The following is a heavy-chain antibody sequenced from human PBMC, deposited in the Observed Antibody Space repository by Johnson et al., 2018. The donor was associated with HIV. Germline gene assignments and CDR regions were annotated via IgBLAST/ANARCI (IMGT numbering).Heavy chain of an antibody. Sequence: QEQLVESGGGVVQPGRSLRLSCAASGFTFSSYAMHWVRQAPGKGLEWVAVISYDGSTYYADSAKGRFTISRDNSKNTLYLQMNSLRAEDTALYYCARLPSGYSRDAFDIWGQGTMVTVSS. D-gene: IGHD5-18*01. CDR3: ARLPSGYSRDAFDI. J-gene: IGHJ3*02. CDR2: ISYDGST. V-gene: IGHV3-30-3*01. CDR1: GFTFSSYA.